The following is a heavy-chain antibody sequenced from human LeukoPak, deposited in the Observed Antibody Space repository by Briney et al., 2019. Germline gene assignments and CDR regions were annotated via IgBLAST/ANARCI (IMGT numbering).Heavy chain of an antibody. Sequence: PAASVKVSCKASGGTFSSYAISWVRQAPGQGLEWMGGIIPIFGTANYAQKFQGRVTITADESTSTAYMELSSLRSEDTAVYYCARSSLHFDWLLYGFDYWGQGTLVTVSS. CDR2: IIPIFGTA. J-gene: IGHJ4*02. D-gene: IGHD3-9*01. CDR3: ARSSLHFDWLLYGFDY. CDR1: GGTFSSYA. V-gene: IGHV1-69*01.